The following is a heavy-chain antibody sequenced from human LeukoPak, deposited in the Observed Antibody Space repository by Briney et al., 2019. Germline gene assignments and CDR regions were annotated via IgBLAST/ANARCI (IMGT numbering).Heavy chain of an antibody. CDR2: INPNSGGT. D-gene: IGHD3-9*01. J-gene: IGHJ3*02. CDR1: GYTFTGYY. V-gene: IGHV1-2*02. CDR3: ARAYDILTGSDFDI. Sequence: GASVKVSCKASGYTFTGYYMHWVRRAPGQGLEWMGWINPNSGGTNYAQKFQGRVTMTRDTSIGTAYMELSRLRSDDTAVYYCARAYDILTGSDFDIWGQGTMVTVSS.